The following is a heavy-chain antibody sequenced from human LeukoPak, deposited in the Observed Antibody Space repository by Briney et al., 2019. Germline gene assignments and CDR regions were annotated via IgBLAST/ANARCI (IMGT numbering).Heavy chain of an antibody. CDR3: AGDTGGDYVWGSYRYYFDY. Sequence: PGGSLRLSCAASGFTFSDYYMSWIRQAPGKGLEWVSYISSSGSTIYYADSVKGRFTISRDNAKNSLYLQMNSLRAEDTAVYYCAGDTGGDYVWGSYRYYFDYWGQGTLVTVSS. D-gene: IGHD3-16*02. CDR1: GFTFSDYY. J-gene: IGHJ4*02. CDR2: ISSSGSTI. V-gene: IGHV3-11*01.